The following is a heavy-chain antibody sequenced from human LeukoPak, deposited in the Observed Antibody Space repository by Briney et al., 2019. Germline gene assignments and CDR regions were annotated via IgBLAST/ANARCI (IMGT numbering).Heavy chain of an antibody. CDR2: ISSSSSYI. CDR1: GFTFSSYS. D-gene: IGHD3-22*01. V-gene: IGHV3-21*04. J-gene: IGHJ3*02. CDR3: AEGNSGYYNDAFDI. Sequence: GGSLRLSCAASGFTFSSYSMNWVRQAPGEGLEWVSSISSSSSYIYYADSVKGRFTISRDKSKNTLYLQMNSLRAEDTAVYYCAEGNSGYYNDAFDIWGQGTMVTVSS.